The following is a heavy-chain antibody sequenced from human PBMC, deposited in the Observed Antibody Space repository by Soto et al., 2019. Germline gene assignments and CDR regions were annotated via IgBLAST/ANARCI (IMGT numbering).Heavy chain of an antibody. D-gene: IGHD3-3*01. CDR2: VYPEDGET. CDR1: GYTLTELS. CDR3: ATSGFCSGYYIDY. Sequence: ASVKVSCKVSGYTLTELSMHWVRQAPGKGLEGMGGVYPEDGETIYAQKFQGRVTMTEDTSTDTAYMELSSLRAEDTAVSYCATSGFCSGYYIDYWGQGTLVTVSS. V-gene: IGHV1-24*01. J-gene: IGHJ4*02.